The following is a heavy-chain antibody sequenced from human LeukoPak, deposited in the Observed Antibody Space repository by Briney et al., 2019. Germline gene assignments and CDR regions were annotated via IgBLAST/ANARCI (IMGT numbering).Heavy chain of an antibody. CDR1: GFTFSSYS. V-gene: IGHV3-21*01. D-gene: IGHD2-15*01. CDR3: ASTTPRRYCSGGSCYGYFQH. Sequence: GGSLRLSCAASGFTFSSYSMNWVRQAPGKGLEWVSSISSSSSYIYYADSVKGRFTISRDNAKNSLYLQMNSLRAEDTAVYYCASTTPRRYCSGGSCYGYFQHWGQGTLVTVSS. CDR2: ISSSSSYI. J-gene: IGHJ1*01.